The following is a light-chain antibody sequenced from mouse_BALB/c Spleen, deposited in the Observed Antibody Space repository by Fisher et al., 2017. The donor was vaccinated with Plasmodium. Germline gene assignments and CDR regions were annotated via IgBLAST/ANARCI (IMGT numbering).Light chain of an antibody. Sequence: DIVLTQTTATLSVTPGDRVSLSCRASQSISNYLHWYQQKSHGSPRLLIMYSSQSISGLPSRFSGSGSGTDFTLTINSVETEDFGMYFCQHSDSWPLTFGAGTKLELK. CDR3: QHSDSWPLT. CDR1: QSISNY. J-gene: IGKJ5*01. CDR2: YSS. V-gene: IGKV5-45*01.